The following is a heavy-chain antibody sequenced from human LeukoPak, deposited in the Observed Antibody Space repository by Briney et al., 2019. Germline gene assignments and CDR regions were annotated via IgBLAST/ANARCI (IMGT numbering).Heavy chain of an antibody. Sequence: GGSLRLSCAASGFTFSNYWMTWVRQAPGKGMEWVANIKQDGREKYYVDSVKGRFTISRDNAKNSLYLQMNSLRADDTAVYYCATWGGLGDYWGQGTLVTVSS. J-gene: IGHJ4*02. CDR1: GFTFSNYW. CDR3: ATWGGLGDY. CDR2: IKQDGREK. V-gene: IGHV3-7*01. D-gene: IGHD3-16*01.